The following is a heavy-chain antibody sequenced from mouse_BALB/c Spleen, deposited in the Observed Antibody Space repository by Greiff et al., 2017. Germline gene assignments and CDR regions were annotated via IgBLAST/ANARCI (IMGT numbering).Heavy chain of an antibody. D-gene: IGHD2-3*01. CDR1: GYTFSSYW. Sequence: VQLQQSGAELMKPGASVKISCKATGYTFSSYWIEWVKQRPGHGLEWIGEILPGSGSTNYNEKFKGKATFTADTSSNTAYMQLSSLTSEDSAVYYCARCDGYYFYAMDYWGQGTSVTVSS. CDR2: ILPGSGST. J-gene: IGHJ4*01. V-gene: IGHV1-9*01. CDR3: ARCDGYYFYAMDY.